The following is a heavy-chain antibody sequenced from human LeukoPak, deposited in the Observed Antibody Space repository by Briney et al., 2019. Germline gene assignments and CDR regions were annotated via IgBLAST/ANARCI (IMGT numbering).Heavy chain of an antibody. Sequence: ASVKVSCKASGYTFTTYEINWVRQAPGQGLEWMGWMNPNSGNTGYAQKFQGRVTMTRNTSISTAYMELSSLRSEDTAVYYCARGGPRYGSGSYSYNWFDPWGQGTLVTVSS. CDR3: ARGGPRYGSGSYSYNWFDP. J-gene: IGHJ5*02. CDR2: MNPNSGNT. D-gene: IGHD3-10*01. V-gene: IGHV1-8*01. CDR1: GYTFTTYE.